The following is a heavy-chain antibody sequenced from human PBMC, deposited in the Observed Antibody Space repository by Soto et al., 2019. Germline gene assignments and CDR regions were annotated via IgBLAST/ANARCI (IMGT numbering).Heavy chain of an antibody. V-gene: IGHV3-15*07. CDR1: GFTFSNAW. J-gene: IGHJ4*02. D-gene: IGHD3-10*01. CDR2: IKSKTDGGTT. CDR3: TTDVGLLLFGEYDY. Sequence: EVQLVESGGGLVKPGGSLRLSCAASGFTFSNAWMNWIRQAPGKGLEWVGRIKSKTDGGTTDYAAHVKGRFTISRDDSKNTLYLQMNSLKTEDTAVYYCTTDVGLLLFGEYDYWGQGTLVTVSS.